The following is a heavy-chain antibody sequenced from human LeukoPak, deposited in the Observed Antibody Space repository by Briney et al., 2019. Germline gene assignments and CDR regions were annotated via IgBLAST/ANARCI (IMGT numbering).Heavy chain of an antibody. CDR3: AREGAVGKTIFGVVMESN. J-gene: IGHJ4*02. Sequence: GGSLRLSCAASGFTFSSYDMHWVRQATGKGLEWVSAIGTAGDTYYPGSVKGRFTISRENAKNSLYLQMNSLRAGDTAVYYCAREGAVGKTIFGVVMESNWGQGTLVTVSS. V-gene: IGHV3-13*01. CDR2: IGTAGDT. D-gene: IGHD3-3*01. CDR1: GFTFSSYD.